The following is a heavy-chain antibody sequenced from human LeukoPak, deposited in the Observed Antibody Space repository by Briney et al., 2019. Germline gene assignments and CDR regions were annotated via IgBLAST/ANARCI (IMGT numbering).Heavy chain of an antibody. V-gene: IGHV4-4*07. D-gene: IGHD2-15*01. Sequence: SETLSLTCTVSGGSISNYYWSWIRQPAGKGLAWIGRKYARGSSNYNPPVQSRVTMSVDTSKNQFSLKLRSVTAADTAVYYVVRGRYCSADICTGGDSFDIWGQGTMVSVSP. CDR3: VRGRYCSADICTGGDSFDI. CDR1: GGSISNYY. CDR2: KYARGSS. J-gene: IGHJ3*02.